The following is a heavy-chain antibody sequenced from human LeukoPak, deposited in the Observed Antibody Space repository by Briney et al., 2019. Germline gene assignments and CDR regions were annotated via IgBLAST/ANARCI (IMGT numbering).Heavy chain of an antibody. CDR2: INMDGTTI. J-gene: IGHJ4*02. CDR1: GFTFSSYW. D-gene: IGHD4-11*01. V-gene: IGHV3-74*01. CDR3: AREDHSNYNY. Sequence: PGGSLRLSCAASGFTFSSYWMHWVRQGPGKGLEWVSRINMDGTTISYADSVKGRFTISRDNAKNSLYLQMNSLRAEDTAVYYCAREDHSNYNYWGQGTLVTVSS.